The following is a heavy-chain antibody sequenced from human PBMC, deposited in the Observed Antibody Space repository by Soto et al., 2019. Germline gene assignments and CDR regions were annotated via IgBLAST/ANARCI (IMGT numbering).Heavy chain of an antibody. CDR3: AREYHP. CDR2: ISYSGST. J-gene: IGHJ5*02. CDR1: GGSVSSDSYY. Sequence: QVQLQESGPGLVKPSETLSLTCTVSGGSVSSDSYYWPWIRQPPGKGLEWIGHISYSGSTNYNPSLKSRITISLDTSKNQFSLKLTSVTAADTAVYYCAREYHPWGQGTLVTVSS. V-gene: IGHV4-61*01. D-gene: IGHD2-2*02.